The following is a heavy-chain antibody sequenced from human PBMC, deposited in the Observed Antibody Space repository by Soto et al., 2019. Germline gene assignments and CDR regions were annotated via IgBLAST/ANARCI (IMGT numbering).Heavy chain of an antibody. Sequence: SETLSLTCTVSGGSISSYYWSWIRRPPGRGLEWIGYIYYSGSTNYNPSLKSRVTISVDTSKNQFSLKLSSVTAADTAVYYCDRAGMGVTHYHYYRLAVWGQGTPVPVSS. CDR3: DRAGMGVTHYHYYRLAV. D-gene: IGHD2-8*01. CDR2: IYYSGST. J-gene: IGHJ6*02. CDR1: GGSISSYY. V-gene: IGHV4-59*01.